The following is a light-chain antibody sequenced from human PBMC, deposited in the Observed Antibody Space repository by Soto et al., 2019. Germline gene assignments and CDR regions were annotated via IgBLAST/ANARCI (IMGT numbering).Light chain of an antibody. CDR1: QSISVW. Sequence: DIQMTQSPSTLSACVGDRVTITCRASQSISVWLAWYQQKAGKAPNLLIYKASRLESGVPSRFSGSGSETEFTLTISGLQPGDSATYYCKQYNSYSPTFGQGTKVDIK. V-gene: IGKV1-5*03. CDR3: KQYNSYSPT. J-gene: IGKJ1*01. CDR2: KAS.